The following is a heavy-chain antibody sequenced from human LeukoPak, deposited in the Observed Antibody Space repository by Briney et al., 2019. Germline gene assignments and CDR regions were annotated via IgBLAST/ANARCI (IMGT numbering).Heavy chain of an antibody. V-gene: IGHV3-30*02. Sequence: PGGSLRLSCVASGFTFTNYGMHWVRQAPGKGLEWVAFIRDDESNKYHAGSVEGRFTISRDNFKNTLYLQMNSLRAEDTAVYYCARLPRRFLEWLGLDYWGQGTLVTVSS. J-gene: IGHJ4*02. CDR1: GFTFTNYG. D-gene: IGHD3-3*01. CDR3: ARLPRRFLEWLGLDY. CDR2: IRDDESNK.